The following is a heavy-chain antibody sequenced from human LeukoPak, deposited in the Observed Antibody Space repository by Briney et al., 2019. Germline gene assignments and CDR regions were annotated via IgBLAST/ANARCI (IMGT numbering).Heavy chain of an antibody. Sequence: PSETLSLTCSVYGWSFSGYYWSWIRQPPGKGLEWIGEINHSGSTNYNPSLKSRVTISVDTSKSQFSLKLRSVTAPDTAVYYCARAPRRHWFDPWGQGTLVTVSS. CDR1: GWSFSGYY. V-gene: IGHV4-34*01. CDR2: INHSGST. J-gene: IGHJ5*02. D-gene: IGHD6-25*01. CDR3: ARAPRRHWFDP.